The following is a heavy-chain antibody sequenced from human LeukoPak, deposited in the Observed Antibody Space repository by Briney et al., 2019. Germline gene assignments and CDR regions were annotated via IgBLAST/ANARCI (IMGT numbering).Heavy chain of an antibody. D-gene: IGHD5-18*01. Sequence: GGSLRLSCAASGFTFSSYAMHWVRQAPGKGLVWVAVISYDGSNKYYAYSVKGRFTISRDNSKNTLYLQMNSLRAEDTAVYYCARTWIQLWFPDYWGQGTLVTVSS. CDR3: ARTWIQLWFPDY. CDR1: GFTFSSYA. CDR2: ISYDGSNK. J-gene: IGHJ4*02. V-gene: IGHV3-30*04.